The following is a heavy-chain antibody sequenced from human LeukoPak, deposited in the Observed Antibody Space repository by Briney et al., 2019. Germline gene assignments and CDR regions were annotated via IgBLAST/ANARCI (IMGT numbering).Heavy chain of an antibody. D-gene: IGHD1-26*01. J-gene: IGHJ4*02. CDR3: ARVVGELAPDH. CDR2: IIPILGIA. V-gene: IGHV1-69*04. Sequence: SVKVSCKASGGTFSSYAISWVRQAPGQGLEWMGRIIPILGIANYAQKFQGRVTITADKSTSTAYMELSSLRSEDTAVYYCARVVGELAPDHWGQGTLVTVSS. CDR1: GGTFSSYA.